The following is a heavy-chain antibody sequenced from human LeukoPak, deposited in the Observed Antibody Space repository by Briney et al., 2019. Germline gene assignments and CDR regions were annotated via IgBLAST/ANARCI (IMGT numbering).Heavy chain of an antibody. CDR2: ISSSGGSTI. Sequence: GGSLRLSCAASRFPFSDYSMSWIRQAPGKGLEWVSYISSSGGSTIYYADSVKGRFTISRDNAKNSLYLQMNSLRAEDRALYYCARSWQYDFWSGYTFDYWGQGILVTVSS. V-gene: IGHV3-11*04. CDR3: ARSWQYDFWSGYTFDY. J-gene: IGHJ4*02. D-gene: IGHD3-3*01. CDR1: RFPFSDYS.